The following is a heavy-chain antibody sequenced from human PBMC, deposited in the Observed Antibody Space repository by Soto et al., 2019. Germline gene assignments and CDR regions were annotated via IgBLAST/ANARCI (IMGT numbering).Heavy chain of an antibody. CDR1: GASISSSY. V-gene: IGHV4-59*01. CDR3: TKYRRTDAEGYSFDY. D-gene: IGHD2-15*01. Sequence: SETLSLTCSVSGASISSSYWSWIRQSPERGLEWIAYVYHTGATNYNPSLKSRVTISLDTSKGQFSLNLTSLTTADTAVYFCTKYRRTDAEGYSFDYWGQGALVTVSS. J-gene: IGHJ4*02. CDR2: VYHTGAT.